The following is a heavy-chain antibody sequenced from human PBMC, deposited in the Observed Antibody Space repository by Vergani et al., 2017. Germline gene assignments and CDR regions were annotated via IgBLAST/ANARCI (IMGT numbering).Heavy chain of an antibody. V-gene: IGHV1-2*02. J-gene: IGHJ1*01. D-gene: IGHD2-2*01. CDR2: INPNSGGT. CDR1: GYTFTGYY. Sequence: QVQLVQSGAEVKKPGASVKVSCKASGYTFTGYYMHWVRQAPGQGLEWMGWINPNSGGTNYAQKFQGRVTMTRDTSISTAYMGLSRLRSDDTAVYYCARLCCSSTSCFEYFQHWGQGTLVTVSS. CDR3: ARLCCSSTSCFEYFQH.